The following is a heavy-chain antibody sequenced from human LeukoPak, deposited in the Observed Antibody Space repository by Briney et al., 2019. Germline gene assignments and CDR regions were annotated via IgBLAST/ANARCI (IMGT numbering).Heavy chain of an antibody. CDR3: ARTHRESYYDSSGRLDY. D-gene: IGHD3-22*01. CDR2: IYYSGST. V-gene: IGHV4-59*01. Sequence: SETLSLTCAVYGGSFSGYYWSWIRQPPGKGLEWIGYIYYSGSTNYNPSLKSRVTISVDTSKNQFSLKLSSVTAADTAVYYCARTHRESYYDSSGRLDYWGQGTLVTVSS. J-gene: IGHJ4*02. CDR1: GGSFSGYY.